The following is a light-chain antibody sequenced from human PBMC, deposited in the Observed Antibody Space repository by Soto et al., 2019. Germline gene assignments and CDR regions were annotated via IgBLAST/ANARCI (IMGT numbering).Light chain of an antibody. J-gene: IGKJ4*01. CDR2: TTS. CDR1: QSIRNS. CDR3: QQSYSTPPT. V-gene: IGKV1-39*01. Sequence: DIPLTQSPSSLSASVGDRVTITCRASQSIRNSLNWYQQKPGKAPDLLIYTTSSLQSGVPSRFSGSGSGTEFTLTISSLQPEDFATYYCQQSYSTPPTFGGGTNVEIK.